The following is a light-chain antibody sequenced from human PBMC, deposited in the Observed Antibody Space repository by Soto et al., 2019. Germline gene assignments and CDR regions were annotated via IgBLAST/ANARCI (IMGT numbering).Light chain of an antibody. Sequence: EIVMTQFPATLSLSPGERATLSSRASQSFSSNLAWYQQKPGQAPRLLIYGASTRATGIPARFSGSGSGTEFTLTISSLQSEDFAVYYCQHRMNWPLTFGQGTRLEIK. CDR3: QHRMNWPLT. CDR1: QSFSSN. V-gene: IGKV3-15*01. CDR2: GAS. J-gene: IGKJ5*01.